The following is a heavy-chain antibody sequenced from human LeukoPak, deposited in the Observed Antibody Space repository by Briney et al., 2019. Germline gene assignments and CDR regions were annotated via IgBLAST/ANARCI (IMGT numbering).Heavy chain of an antibody. Sequence: GESLKISCRGSGYTFSSYWIGWVRQMPGKGLEWMGIIYPGDSDTRYSPSFQGQVTISADKPINTAYLQWSSLKASDTAMYYCARLVVVPAALGGGNWFDPWGQGTLVTVSS. CDR2: IYPGDSDT. V-gene: IGHV5-51*01. CDR1: GYTFSSYW. J-gene: IGHJ5*02. CDR3: ARLVVVPAALGGGNWFDP. D-gene: IGHD2-2*01.